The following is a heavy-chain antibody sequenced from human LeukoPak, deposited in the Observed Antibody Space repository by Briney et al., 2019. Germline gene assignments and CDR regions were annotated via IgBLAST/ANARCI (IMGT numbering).Heavy chain of an antibody. CDR1: GFTFSSYA. CDR3: AKEGLRLLSYFDY. J-gene: IGHJ4*02. D-gene: IGHD3-3*01. V-gene: IGHV3-23*01. Sequence: GGSLRLSCAASGFTFSSYAMNWVRQVPGKGLEWVSVISGSGDTTYYTDSVKGRFTISRNNSKNTQYLQMNSLRAEDTAVYYCAKEGLRLLSYFDYWGQGTLVTVSS. CDR2: ISGSGDTT.